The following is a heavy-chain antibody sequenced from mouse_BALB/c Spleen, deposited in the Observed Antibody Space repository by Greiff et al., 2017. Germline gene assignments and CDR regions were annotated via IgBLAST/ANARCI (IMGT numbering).Heavy chain of an antibody. D-gene: IGHD2-1*01. Sequence: QLQESGPGLVKPSQSLSLTCSVTGYSITSGYYWNWIRQFPGNKLEWMGYISYDGSNNYNPSLKNRISITRDTSKNQFFLKLNSVTTEDTATYYCARGDYGKFDYWGQGTTLTVSS. V-gene: IGHV3-6*02. CDR2: ISYDGSN. J-gene: IGHJ2*01. CDR1: GYSITSGYY. CDR3: ARGDYGKFDY.